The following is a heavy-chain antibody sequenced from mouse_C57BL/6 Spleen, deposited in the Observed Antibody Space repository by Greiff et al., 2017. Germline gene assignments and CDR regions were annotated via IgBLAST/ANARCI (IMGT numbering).Heavy chain of an antibody. V-gene: IGHV1-81*01. CDR1: GYTFTSYG. D-gene: IGHD1-1*01. CDR2: IYPRSGNT. CDR3: ARRGLITTVVGGYFDY. Sequence: GAELARPGASVKLSCKASGYTFTSYGISWVKQRTGQGLEWIGEIYPRSGNTYYNEKFKGKATLTADKSSSTAYMELRSLTSEDSAVYFCARRGLITTVVGGYFDYWGQGTTLTVSS. J-gene: IGHJ2*01.